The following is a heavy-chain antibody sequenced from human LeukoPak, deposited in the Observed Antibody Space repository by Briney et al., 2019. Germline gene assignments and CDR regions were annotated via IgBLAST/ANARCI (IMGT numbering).Heavy chain of an antibody. CDR2: INHSGST. CDR3: ARPGITVDHAAFDI. D-gene: IGHD3-10*01. Sequence: PSETLSLTCAVYGGSFSGYYWSWIRQPPGKGLEWIGEINHSGSTNYNPSLKSRVTISVDTSKNQFSLKLSSVTAADTALYYCARPGITVDHAAFDIWGQGTMVTVSS. J-gene: IGHJ3*02. V-gene: IGHV4-34*01. CDR1: GGSFSGYY.